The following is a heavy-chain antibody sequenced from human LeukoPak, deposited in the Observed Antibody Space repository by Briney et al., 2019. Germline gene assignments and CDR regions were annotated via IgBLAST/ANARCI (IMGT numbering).Heavy chain of an antibody. CDR2: IYYSGST. CDR1: GGSSSRCY. J-gene: IGHJ4*02. CDR3: AGRYFDWAALDY. D-gene: IGHD3-9*01. V-gene: IGHV4-59*01. Sequence: SETLSLTCTVSGGSSSRCYWSWLRQPPGKGLEWIGYIYYSGSTNYNPSLKSRVTISVDTSKNQFSLKLSSVTAADTAVYYCAGRYFDWAALDYWGQGTLVTVSS.